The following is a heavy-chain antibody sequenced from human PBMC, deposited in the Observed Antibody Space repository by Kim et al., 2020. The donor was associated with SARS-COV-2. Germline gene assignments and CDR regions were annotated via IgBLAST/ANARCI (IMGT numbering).Heavy chain of an antibody. CDR3: VRENRGDTQGFRPFDY. CDR2: SRNKANTYMT. Sequence: GGSLRLSCAVSGFTFSDLYMDWVRQAPGKGLQWVARSRNKANTYMTEYAASVKGRFSISRDESSYSLYLQMNSLKTEDTAVYYCVRENRGDTQGFRPFDYWGQGTLVTVSS. D-gene: IGHD5-18*01. CDR1: GFTFSDLY. V-gene: IGHV3-72*01. J-gene: IGHJ4*02.